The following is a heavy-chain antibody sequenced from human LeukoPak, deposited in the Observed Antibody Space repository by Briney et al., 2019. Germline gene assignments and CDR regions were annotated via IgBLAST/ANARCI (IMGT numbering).Heavy chain of an antibody. V-gene: IGHV3-21*01. CDR1: GFTFSSYA. J-gene: IGHJ4*02. Sequence: GGSLRLSCAASGFTFSSYAMSWVRQAPGKGLEWVSSISSSGGYIYYADSVKGRFTVSRDNAKNSLFLQMNSLKAEDTAVYYCARGGYFDYWGQGTLVTVSS. CDR3: ARGGYFDY. CDR2: ISSSGGYI.